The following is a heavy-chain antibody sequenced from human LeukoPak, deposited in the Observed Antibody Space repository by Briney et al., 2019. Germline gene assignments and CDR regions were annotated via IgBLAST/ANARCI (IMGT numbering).Heavy chain of an antibody. CDR1: GGSISSSSYY. J-gene: IGHJ4*02. D-gene: IGHD6-13*01. CDR2: IYYSGST. CDR3: ARHPPGEQQLVHQYYFDY. V-gene: IGHV4-39*01. Sequence: PSETLSLTCTVSGGSISSSSYYWGWIRQPPGKGLEWIGSIYYSGSTYYNPSLKSRVTISVDTSKNQFSLKLSSVTAADTAVYYCARHPPGEQQLVHQYYFDYWGQGTLVTVSS.